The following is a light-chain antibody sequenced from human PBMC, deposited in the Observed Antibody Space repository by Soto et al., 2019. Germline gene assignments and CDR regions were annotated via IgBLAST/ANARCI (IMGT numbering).Light chain of an antibody. J-gene: IGKJ3*01. Sequence: DIQMTQSPSSLSASVGDRVTITCQASQDINNFLSWFQQKPGKAPKLLIYAASTLQSGVPSRFSGSGSGTDFTLTINSLQPEDFATYYCQQLNNYPRTFGPGTKVDIK. V-gene: IGKV1-16*01. CDR3: QQLNNYPRT. CDR2: AAS. CDR1: QDINNF.